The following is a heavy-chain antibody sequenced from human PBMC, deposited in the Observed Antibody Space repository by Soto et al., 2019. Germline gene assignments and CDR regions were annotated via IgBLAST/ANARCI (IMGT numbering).Heavy chain of an antibody. CDR3: ARGGQCTSTSCYEDDAFDI. Sequence: GESLKISCNGSGYSFTSYWIGWVRQMPGKGLEWMGIIYPGDSDTRYSPSFQGQVTISVDKSVSTAYLQWSSLKASDTAMYYCARGGQCTSTSCYEDDAFDIWGQGTMVTVSS. J-gene: IGHJ3*02. V-gene: IGHV5-51*01. D-gene: IGHD2-2*01. CDR1: GYSFTSYW. CDR2: IYPGDSDT.